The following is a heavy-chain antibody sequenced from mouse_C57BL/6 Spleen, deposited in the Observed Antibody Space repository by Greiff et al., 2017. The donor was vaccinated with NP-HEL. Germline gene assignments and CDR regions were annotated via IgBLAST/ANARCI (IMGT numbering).Heavy chain of an antibody. D-gene: IGHD4-1*01. CDR1: GFTFSDYG. CDR3: AKNWVYYAMDY. V-gene: IGHV5-17*01. CDR2: ISSGSSTI. Sequence: DVKLVESGGGLVKPGGSLKLSCAASGFTFSDYGMHWVRQAPEKGLEWVAYISSGSSTIYYADTVKGRFTISRDNAKNTLFLQMTSLRSEDTAMYYCAKNWVYYAMDYWGQGTSVTVSS. J-gene: IGHJ4*01.